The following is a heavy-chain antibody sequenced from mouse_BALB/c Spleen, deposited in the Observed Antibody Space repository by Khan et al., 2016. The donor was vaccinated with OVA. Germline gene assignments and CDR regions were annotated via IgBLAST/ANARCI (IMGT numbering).Heavy chain of an antibody. J-gene: IGHJ3*01. CDR1: GYTFTSYV. V-gene: IGHV1S136*01. CDR3: APVGNYYVSFAY. Sequence: VQLQQSGPELVKPGASVKMSCKASGYTFTSYVMHWVKQKPGLGLEWIGYIYPFNDDTKYNEKFKGKATLTSDKSSSTAYMELSSLTSGDSAVYYCAPVGNYYVSFAYWGQGTLVTVSA. CDR2: IYPFNDDT. D-gene: IGHD1-1*01.